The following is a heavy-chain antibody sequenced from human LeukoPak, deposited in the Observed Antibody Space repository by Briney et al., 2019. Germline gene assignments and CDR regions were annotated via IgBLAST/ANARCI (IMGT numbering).Heavy chain of an antibody. J-gene: IGHJ4*02. CDR2: IYYSGST. CDR3: ARDSSGYYYFDY. CDR1: GGSISSGGYY. Sequence: PSETLSLTCTVSGGSISSGGYYWSWIRQHPGKGLEWIGYIYYSGSTYYNPSLKSRVTISVDTSKNQFSPKLSSVTAADTAVYYCARDSSGYYYFDYWGQGTLVTVSS. V-gene: IGHV4-31*03. D-gene: IGHD3-22*01.